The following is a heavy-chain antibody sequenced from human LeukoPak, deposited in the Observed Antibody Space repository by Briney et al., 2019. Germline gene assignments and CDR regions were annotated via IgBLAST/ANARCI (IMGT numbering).Heavy chain of an antibody. CDR2: IYTSGST. CDR3: AREAVILERGLDY. D-gene: IGHD1-1*01. CDR1: GGSISDYY. V-gene: IGHV4-4*07. Sequence: SETLSLTCTVSGGSISDYYWSWIRQPAGKGLEWIGRIYTSGSTNYNPSLKSRVTMSVDTSRNQFSLKLSSVTAADTAVYYCAREAVILERGLDYWGQGTLVTVSS. J-gene: IGHJ4*02.